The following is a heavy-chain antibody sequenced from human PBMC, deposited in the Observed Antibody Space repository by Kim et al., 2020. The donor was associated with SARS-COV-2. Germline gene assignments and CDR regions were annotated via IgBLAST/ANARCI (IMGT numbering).Heavy chain of an antibody. J-gene: IGHJ3*02. Sequence: GGSLRLSCAASGFTLTNYAMSWVRQAPGKGPEWVSSFIGDTDDAYYIDSVKGRFTISRDNSKNMLYLQMNSLRAEDTAVYFCVRPREASGTNMIFDIWGRGTMVTISS. V-gene: IGHV3-23*01. CDR1: GFTLTNYA. CDR2: FIGDTDDA. CDR3: VRPREASGTNMIFDI. D-gene: IGHD3-10*01.